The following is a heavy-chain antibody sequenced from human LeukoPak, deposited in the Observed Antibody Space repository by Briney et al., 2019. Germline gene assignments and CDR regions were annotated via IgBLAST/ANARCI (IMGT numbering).Heavy chain of an antibody. V-gene: IGHV4-34*01. CDR1: GGSISSSGDS. CDR3: ARGTRGALLSRILYMDV. J-gene: IGHJ6*03. Sequence: PSETLSLTCAVSGGSISSSGDSWSWIRQPPGKGLEWIGEINHSGSTNYNPSLKSRVTISVDTSENQFSLKLSSVTAADTAVYYCARGTRGALLSRILYMDVWGKGTTVTVSS. CDR2: INHSGST. D-gene: IGHD2/OR15-2a*01.